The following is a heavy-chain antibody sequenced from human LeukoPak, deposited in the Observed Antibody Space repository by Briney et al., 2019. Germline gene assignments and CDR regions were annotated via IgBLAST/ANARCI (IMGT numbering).Heavy chain of an antibody. Sequence: SETLSLTCTVSGGSISSGSYYWGWIRQPPGKGLEWIGSIYHSGSTYYNPSLKSRVTISVDTSKNQFSLKLSSVTAADTAVYYCASLSPNIAAAGTGDFDYWGQGTLVTVSS. CDR2: IYHSGST. V-gene: IGHV4-39*07. J-gene: IGHJ4*02. CDR3: ASLSPNIAAAGTGDFDY. D-gene: IGHD6-13*01. CDR1: GGSISSGSYY.